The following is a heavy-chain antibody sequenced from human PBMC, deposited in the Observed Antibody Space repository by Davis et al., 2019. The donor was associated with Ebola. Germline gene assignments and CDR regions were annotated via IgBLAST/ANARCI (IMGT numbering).Heavy chain of an antibody. J-gene: IGHJ3*02. D-gene: IGHD2-8*02. V-gene: IGHV5-51*01. CDR3: ASLRRTITGMDDAFDI. CDR2: IYPGDSDT. CDR1: DNTFTNYW. Sequence: KVSCKGSDNTFTNYWIGWVRQMPGKGLEWMGIIYPGDSDTRYSPSFLGQVTIAADKSISTAYLQWSSLKASDTAMYYCASLRRTITGMDDAFDIWGQGTMVTVSS.